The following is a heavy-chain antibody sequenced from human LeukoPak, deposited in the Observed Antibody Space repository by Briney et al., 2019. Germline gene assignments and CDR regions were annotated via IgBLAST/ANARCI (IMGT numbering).Heavy chain of an antibody. V-gene: IGHV3-23*01. J-gene: IGHJ3*02. CDR3: ARDGHYYYGSGSYYPLGAFDI. CDR2: IIPSGHTT. D-gene: IGHD3-10*01. Sequence: GGSLRLSCVASGFTFSSHGMNWVRQAPGKGLEWVSGIIPSGHTTYYADSVRGRFTISRDNSRNTVYLQMNSLRAEDTAVYYCARDGHYYYGSGSYYPLGAFDIWGQGTMVTVSS. CDR1: GFTFSSHG.